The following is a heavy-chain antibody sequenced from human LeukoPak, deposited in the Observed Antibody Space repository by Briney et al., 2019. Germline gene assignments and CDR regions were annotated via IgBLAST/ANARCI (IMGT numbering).Heavy chain of an antibody. CDR2: INHSGST. D-gene: IGHD3-10*01. J-gene: IGHJ4*02. CDR3: ARPYYYGSGSYDY. CDR1: GGSFSGYY. V-gene: IGHV4-34*01. Sequence: PSETLSLTCAVYGGSFSGYYWSWIRQPPGKGLEWIGEINHSGSTNYNPSLKSRVTISVDTSKNQFSLKLSSVTAADTAVYYCARPYYYGSGSYDYWGQGTLVTVSS.